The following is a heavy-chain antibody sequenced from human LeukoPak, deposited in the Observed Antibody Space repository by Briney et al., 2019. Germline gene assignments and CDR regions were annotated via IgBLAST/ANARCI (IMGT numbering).Heavy chain of an antibody. J-gene: IGHJ6*02. CDR1: GYTFTSYA. V-gene: IGHV1-3*01. CDR3: ARLRKTTVTTGYYYYGMDV. Sequence: GASVKVSCKASGYTFTSYAMHWVRQAPGQRLEWIGWINAGNGDTKYSQKFQGRVTITRDTSASTAYMELSSLRSEDTAVYYCARLRKTTVTTGYYYYGMDVWGQGTTVTVSS. D-gene: IGHD4-17*01. CDR2: INAGNGDT.